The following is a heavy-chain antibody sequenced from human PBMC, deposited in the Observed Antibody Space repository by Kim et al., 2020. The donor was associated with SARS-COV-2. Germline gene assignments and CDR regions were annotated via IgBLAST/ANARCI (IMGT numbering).Heavy chain of an antibody. CDR1: GGSISSGGYY. V-gene: IGHV4-31*03. Sequence: SETLSLTCTVSGGSISSGGYYWSWIRQHPGKGLEWIGYIYYSGSTYYNPSLKSRVTISVDTSKNQFSLKLSSVTAADTAVYYCARVPYDSSGYYYDYWGQGTLVTVSS. D-gene: IGHD3-22*01. CDR3: ARVPYDSSGYYYDY. CDR2: IYYSGST. J-gene: IGHJ4*02.